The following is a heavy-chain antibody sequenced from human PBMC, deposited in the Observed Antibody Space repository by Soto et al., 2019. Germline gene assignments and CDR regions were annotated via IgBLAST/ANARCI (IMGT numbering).Heavy chain of an antibody. J-gene: IGHJ2*01. V-gene: IGHV3-73*01. CDR2: IRSKANSYAT. CDR1: GFTFSGSA. D-gene: IGHD2-21*02. CDR3: TSPVSVVVTASQPPWYFDL. Sequence: PGGSLRLSCAASGFTFSGSAMHWVRQASGKGLEWVGRIRSKANSYATAYAASVKGRFTISRDDSKSTAYLQMNSLKTEDTAVYYCTSPVSVVVTASQPPWYFDLWGRGTLVTVSS.